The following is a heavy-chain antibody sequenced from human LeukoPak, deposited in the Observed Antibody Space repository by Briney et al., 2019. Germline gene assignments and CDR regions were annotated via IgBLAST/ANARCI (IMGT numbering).Heavy chain of an antibody. V-gene: IGHV3-74*01. Sequence: GALGLFCSASGFTFNSYAMSWVRPAPGKGLVWVSRFNSDGSSTSYADSVKGRFTISRDNAKNTLYLQMNSLRAEDTAVYYCARVPPQWLPNRDAFDIWGQGTMVTVSS. D-gene: IGHD6-19*01. CDR1: GFTFNSYA. CDR2: FNSDGSST. CDR3: ARVPPQWLPNRDAFDI. J-gene: IGHJ3*02.